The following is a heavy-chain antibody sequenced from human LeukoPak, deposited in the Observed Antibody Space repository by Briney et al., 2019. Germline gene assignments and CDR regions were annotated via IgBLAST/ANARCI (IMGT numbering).Heavy chain of an antibody. D-gene: IGHD5-18*01. V-gene: IGHV3-23*01. Sequence: GGSLRLSCAASGFSFRFHGINWVRQAPGKGLEWVSAISPGGEIPYYADSVKGRFTISRDNSKNTVHLQMDSLRAEDSAVYYCAKNAGYSYGLYYFDYWGQGTLVTVSS. CDR3: AKNAGYSYGLYYFDY. CDR1: GFSFRFHG. CDR2: ISPGGEIP. J-gene: IGHJ4*02.